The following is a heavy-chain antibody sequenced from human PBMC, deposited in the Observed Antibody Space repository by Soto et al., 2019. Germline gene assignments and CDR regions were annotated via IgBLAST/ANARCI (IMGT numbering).Heavy chain of an antibody. CDR1: GLIFSTYD. CDR3: ASKRTYGDYRGMDV. D-gene: IGHD4-17*01. Sequence: QVQLVESGGGVVQPGRSLRLSCAASGLIFSTYDMHWVRQSPGKGLEWVGVISYDGSNKYYADSVKGRITISRDNSKNKLYLQMNSLRAEDTGVYYCASKRTYGDYRGMDVWGQGTTVTVSS. CDR2: ISYDGSNK. V-gene: IGHV3-30*03. J-gene: IGHJ6*02.